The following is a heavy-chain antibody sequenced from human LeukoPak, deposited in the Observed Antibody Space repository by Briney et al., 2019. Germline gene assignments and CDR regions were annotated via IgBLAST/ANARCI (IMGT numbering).Heavy chain of an antibody. Sequence: ASVKVSCKTSGYTFSSYGIIWVRQAPGQGLEWMGWISGYNGDTNYAQNLQGRVTMTTDTSTSTAYMELRSLISDDTAVYYCAKSLSPRPYFYYMDVWAKGTTVTVSS. CDR1: GYTFSSYG. J-gene: IGHJ6*03. V-gene: IGHV1-18*01. CDR2: ISGYNGDT. CDR3: AKSLSPRPYFYYMDV.